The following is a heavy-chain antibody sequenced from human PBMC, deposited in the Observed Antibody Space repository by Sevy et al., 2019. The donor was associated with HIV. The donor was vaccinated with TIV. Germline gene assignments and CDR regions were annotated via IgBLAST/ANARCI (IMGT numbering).Heavy chain of an antibody. CDR2: IKSKTDGGTT. J-gene: IGHJ4*02. CDR3: TTGGSILKY. V-gene: IGHV3-15*01. D-gene: IGHD2-21*01. CDR1: GFTFSNVW. Sequence: GGSLRLSCAASGFTFSNVWMSWVRQAPGKGLEWVGHIKSKTDGGTTDYAAPVKGRFAISRDDSKNMLYLQMNSLKTEDTAVYYCTTGGSILKYSGQGTLVTVSS.